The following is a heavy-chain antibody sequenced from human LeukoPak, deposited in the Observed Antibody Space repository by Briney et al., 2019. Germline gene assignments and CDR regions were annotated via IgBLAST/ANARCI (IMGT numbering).Heavy chain of an antibody. CDR1: GFTFSSYA. D-gene: IGHD3-22*01. V-gene: IGHV3-23*01. Sequence: GGSLRLSCAASGFTFSSYAMSWVRQAPGKGLEWVSAISGGGSTYYADSVKGRFIISRDNSKNTVYLQLNSLRAEDTAVYYCARGGDTIGSIRSPFDIWGQGTMVTVSS. CDR2: ISGGGST. CDR3: ARGGDTIGSIRSPFDI. J-gene: IGHJ3*02.